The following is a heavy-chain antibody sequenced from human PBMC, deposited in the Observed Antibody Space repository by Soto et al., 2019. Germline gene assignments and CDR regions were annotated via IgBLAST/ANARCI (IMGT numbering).Heavy chain of an antibody. D-gene: IGHD3-22*01. CDR1: GGTFSSCA. Sequence: QVQLVQSGAEVKKTGSSVKVSCKASGGTFSSCAISWVRQAPGQGLEWMGGIIPIFGTANYAQKFQGRVTITADESTSTAYMELSSLRSEDTAVYYCATELSDSSGYYADYWGQETLVTVSS. CDR3: ATELSDSSGYYADY. J-gene: IGHJ4*02. CDR2: IIPIFGTA. V-gene: IGHV1-69*12.